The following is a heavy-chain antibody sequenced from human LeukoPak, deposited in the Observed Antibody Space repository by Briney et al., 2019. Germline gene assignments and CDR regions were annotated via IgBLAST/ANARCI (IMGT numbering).Heavy chain of an antibody. CDR3: AKRVLEDYYDSSGYYPDYAFDI. V-gene: IGHV3-23*01. Sequence: GGSLRLSCAASGFTFSSYAMSWVRQAPGKGLVWVSAIRGSGGSTYYADSVKGRFTISRDNSKNTLYLQMNSLRAEDTAVYYCAKRVLEDYYDSSGYYPDYAFDIWGQGTMVTVSS. J-gene: IGHJ3*02. CDR2: IRGSGGST. D-gene: IGHD3-22*01. CDR1: GFTFSSYA.